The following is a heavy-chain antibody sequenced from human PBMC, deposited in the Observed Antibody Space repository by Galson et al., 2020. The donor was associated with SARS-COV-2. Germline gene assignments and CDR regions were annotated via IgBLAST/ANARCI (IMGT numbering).Heavy chain of an antibody. CDR3: AKEVPVTGRTDEYFQP. Sequence: GESLKISCAASGFTFSSSAMSWVRQAPGKGLEWVSEIRGSGGTTYYADSVKGRFTISRDTSKNTLYLQMNSLRAEDTAIYYCAKEVPVTGRTDEYFQPWGRAPWSPSPQ. V-gene: IGHV3-23*01. J-gene: IGHJ1*01. D-gene: IGHD6-19*01. CDR1: GFTFSSSA. CDR2: IRGSGGTT.